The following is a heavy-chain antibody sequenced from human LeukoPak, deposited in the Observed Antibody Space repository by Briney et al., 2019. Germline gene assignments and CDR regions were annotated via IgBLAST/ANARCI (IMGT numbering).Heavy chain of an antibody. CDR3: SCDGAYGSGSSPPYYYYMDV. Sequence: PGGSLRLSCAASGFTFRSHGMHWARQAPCKGLEGGTFIGYVGSNKYFADSVKGRFTISRDNSKNTLYLEMNSLRVEDTAVYYCSCDGAYGSGSSPPYYYYMDVWGKGTTVTVSS. CDR1: GFTFRSHG. D-gene: IGHD3-10*01. V-gene: IGHV3-30*02. CDR2: IGYVGSNK. J-gene: IGHJ6*03.